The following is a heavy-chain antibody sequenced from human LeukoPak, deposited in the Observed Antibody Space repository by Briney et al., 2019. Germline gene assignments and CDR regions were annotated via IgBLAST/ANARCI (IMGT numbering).Heavy chain of an antibody. D-gene: IGHD6-19*01. CDR3: AREGIGSGWKSFDY. V-gene: IGHV4-4*07. J-gene: IGHJ4*02. CDR1: GGSISSYY. Sequence: SSETLSLTCTVSGGSISSYYWSWIRQPPGKGLEWIGRIYTSGSTNYNPSLKSRVTMSVDTSKNQFSLKLSSVTAADTAVYYCAREGIGSGWKSFDYWGQGTLVTVSS. CDR2: IYTSGST.